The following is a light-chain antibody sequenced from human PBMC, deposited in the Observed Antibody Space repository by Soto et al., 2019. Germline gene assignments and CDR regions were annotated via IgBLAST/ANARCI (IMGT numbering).Light chain of an antibody. CDR3: ATWDSSLRALV. CDR1: RSNIGSNF. CDR2: DNS. V-gene: IGLV1-51*01. J-gene: IGLJ2*01. Sequence: QAVVTQPPSVSAAPGQMVTISCSGSRSNIGSNFVSWYQRLPGTVPTLLIYDNSQRPSGIPDRFSGSRSGTSATLRIIGLQAGDEAEYYCATWDSSLRALVFGGGTKLTVL.